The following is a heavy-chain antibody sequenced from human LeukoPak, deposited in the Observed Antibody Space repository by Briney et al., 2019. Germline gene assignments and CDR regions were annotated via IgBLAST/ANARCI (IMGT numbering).Heavy chain of an antibody. V-gene: IGHV3-30-3*01. D-gene: IGHD5-24*01. CDR2: ISYDGSNK. Sequence: GGSLRLSCAASGFTFSSYAMHWVRQAPGKGLEWVAVISYDGSNKYYADSVKGRFTISRDNAKNSLYLQMNSLRAEDTALYHCARVSSRDGYNSVGGAFDIWGQGTMVTVSS. CDR1: GFTFSSYA. J-gene: IGHJ3*02. CDR3: ARVSSRDGYNSVGGAFDI.